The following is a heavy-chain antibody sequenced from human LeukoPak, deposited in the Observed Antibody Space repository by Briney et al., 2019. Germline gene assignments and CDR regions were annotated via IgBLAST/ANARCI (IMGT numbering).Heavy chain of an antibody. CDR3: ASYYYGSGELFHAFDI. CDR2: IYSGGST. V-gene: IGHV3-66*01. D-gene: IGHD3-10*01. Sequence: GGSLRLSCAASGFTVSSNYMSWVRQAPGKGLEWVSVIYSGGSTYYADSVKGRFTISRDNSKDTLYLQMNSLRAEDTAVYYCASYYYGSGELFHAFDIWGQGTMVTVSS. J-gene: IGHJ3*02. CDR1: GFTVSSNY.